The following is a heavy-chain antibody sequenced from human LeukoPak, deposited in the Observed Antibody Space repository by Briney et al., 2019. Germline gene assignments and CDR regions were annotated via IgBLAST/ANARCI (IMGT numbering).Heavy chain of an antibody. D-gene: IGHD3-3*01. V-gene: IGHV3-21*01. CDR3: ARDRITIFGVVES. CDR1: GFTFSSYS. J-gene: IGHJ4*02. Sequence: GGSLRLSCAASGFTFSSYSMNWVRQAPGKGLEWVSSISRSSSYIYYADSVKGRFTISRDNAKNSLYLQMNSLRAEDTAVYYCARDRITIFGVVESWGQGTLVTVSS. CDR2: ISRSSSYI.